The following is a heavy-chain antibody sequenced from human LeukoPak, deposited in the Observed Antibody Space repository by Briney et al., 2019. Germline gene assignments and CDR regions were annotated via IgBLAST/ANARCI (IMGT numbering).Heavy chain of an antibody. CDR3: ARYDSTLAAAVDY. Sequence: PSETLSLTCTVSGGSISSSSYYWGWIRQPPGKGLEWIGSIYYNGSTYYNPSLKSRVTISVDTSKNQFSLKLSSVTAADTAVYYCARYDSTLAAAVDYWGQGTLVTVSS. CDR2: IYYNGST. D-gene: IGHD6-13*01. J-gene: IGHJ4*02. V-gene: IGHV4-39*01. CDR1: GGSISSSSYY.